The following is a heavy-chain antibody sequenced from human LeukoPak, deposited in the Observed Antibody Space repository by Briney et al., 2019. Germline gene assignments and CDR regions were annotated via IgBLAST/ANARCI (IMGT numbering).Heavy chain of an antibody. V-gene: IGHV3-30*02. J-gene: IGHJ6*03. D-gene: IGHD1-14*01. CDR2: IRYDETTK. Sequence: PGGSLRLSCAASGFTFSDYGMHWVRQAPGKGLEGVAFIRYDETTKFYADSVEGRFTISRDNSKNTLYLQMTSLRDEDTAVYSCAKTGFQWGDYYYYMDVWGKGTTVTVSS. CDR3: AKTGFQWGDYYYYMDV. CDR1: GFTFSDYG.